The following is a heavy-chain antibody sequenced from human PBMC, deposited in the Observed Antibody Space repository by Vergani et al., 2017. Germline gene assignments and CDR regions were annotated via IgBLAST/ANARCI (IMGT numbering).Heavy chain of an antibody. CDR2: IIPIFGTE. Sequence: QVQLVQSGAEVKKPGSSVKVSCKASGGNFSSYAISWVRQAPGQGLEWVGGIIPIFGTENSAEKFQGRVTITEDKSTSTAYMELSSLRPEATAVYYCARGGVGATYFDNGGQGTLVTVSS. J-gene: IGHJ4*02. CDR1: GGNFSSYA. D-gene: IGHD1-26*01. CDR3: ARGGVGATYFDN. V-gene: IGHV1-69*06.